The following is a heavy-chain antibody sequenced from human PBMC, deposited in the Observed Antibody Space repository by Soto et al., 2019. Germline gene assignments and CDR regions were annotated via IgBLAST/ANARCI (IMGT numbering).Heavy chain of an antibody. CDR2: IYYSGST. J-gene: IGHJ4*02. Sequence: PSETLSLTCAVSGVSISSGGYSWSWIRQPPGKGLEWIGYIYYSGSTYYNPSLKSRVTITVDTSKNQFSLKLSSVTAADTAVYYCARRYGDCIDFWGQGTLVTFSS. V-gene: IGHV4-30-2*05. CDR3: ARRYGDCIDF. D-gene: IGHD4-17*01. CDR1: GVSISSGGYS.